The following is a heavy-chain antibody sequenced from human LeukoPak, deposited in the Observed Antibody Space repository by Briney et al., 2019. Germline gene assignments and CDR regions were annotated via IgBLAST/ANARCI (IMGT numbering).Heavy chain of an antibody. V-gene: IGHV4-39*01. J-gene: IGHJ4*02. Sequence: SETLSLTCTVSGGSISSSSYYWGWIRQPPGTGLEWIGSIYYSGSTYYNPSLKSRVTISVDTSKNQFSLKLSSVTAADTAVYYCARQGILWFGESSDYWGQGTLVTVSS. D-gene: IGHD3-10*01. CDR1: GGSISSSSYY. CDR3: ARQGILWFGESSDY. CDR2: IYYSGST.